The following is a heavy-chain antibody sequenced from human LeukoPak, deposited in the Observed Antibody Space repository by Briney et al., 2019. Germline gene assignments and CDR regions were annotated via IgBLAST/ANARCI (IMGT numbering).Heavy chain of an antibody. CDR3: ARDRQQLVRSRYFDL. D-gene: IGHD6-13*01. V-gene: IGHV4-39*07. Sequence: SETLSLTYTVSGGSISSSSYYWGWIRQPPGKGLEWIGSIYYSGSTYYNPSLKSRVTISVDTSKNQFSLKLSSVTAADTAVYYCARDRQQLVRSRYFDLWGRGTLVTVSS. CDR2: IYYSGST. J-gene: IGHJ2*01. CDR1: GGSISSSSYY.